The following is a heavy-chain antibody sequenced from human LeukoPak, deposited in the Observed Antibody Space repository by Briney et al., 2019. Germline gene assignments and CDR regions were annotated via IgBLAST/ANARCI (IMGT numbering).Heavy chain of an antibody. J-gene: IGHJ4*02. CDR3: ARRAINDYVWGGFDY. D-gene: IGHD3-16*01. CDR1: GYTFTGYY. V-gene: IGHV1-2*02. CDR2: INPNSGGT. Sequence: ASVKVSCKASGYTFTGYYMHWVRQAPGQGLEWMGWINPNSGGTNYAQKFQGRVTMTRDTSISTAYMELSRLRSDDTAVYYCARRAINDYVWGGFDYWGQGTLVTVSS.